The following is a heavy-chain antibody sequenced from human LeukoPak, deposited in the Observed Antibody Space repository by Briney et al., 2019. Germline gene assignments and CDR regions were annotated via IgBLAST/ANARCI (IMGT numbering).Heavy chain of an antibody. CDR2: IRYDGNNK. CDR3: AKGGQWLVG. D-gene: IGHD6-19*01. CDR1: GFPFSDYV. J-gene: IGHJ4*02. Sequence: GGSLRLSCAASGFPFSDYVMHWVRQAPGKGLEWVSVIRYDGNNKYYADSVKGRFTISRDNSKNTLYLQMNSLESEDTAVYYCAKGGQWLVGWGQGTLVTVSS. V-gene: IGHV3-30*02.